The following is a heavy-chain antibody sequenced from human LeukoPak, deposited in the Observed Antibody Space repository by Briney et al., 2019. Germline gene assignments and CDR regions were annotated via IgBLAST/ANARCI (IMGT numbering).Heavy chain of an antibody. CDR3: ARRHSTYYYGSGSYYKPSNYYYMDV. Sequence: SETLSLTCAVYGGSFSGYYWSWIRQPPGKGLEWIGEINHSGSTNYNPSLKSRVTISVDTSKNQFSLKLSSVTAADTAVYYCARRHSTYYYGSGSYYKPSNYYYMDVWGKGTTVTISS. CDR2: INHSGST. CDR1: GGSFSGYY. J-gene: IGHJ6*03. D-gene: IGHD3-10*01. V-gene: IGHV4-34*01.